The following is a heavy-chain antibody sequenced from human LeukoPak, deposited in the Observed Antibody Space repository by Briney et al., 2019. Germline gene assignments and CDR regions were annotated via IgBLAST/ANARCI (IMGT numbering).Heavy chain of an antibody. CDR1: GYTFTSYG. CDR3: ARQTDAFDI. V-gene: IGHV1-18*01. CDR2: ISGYNGNT. Sequence: ASVKVSCKASGYTFTSYGISWVRQAPGQGLEWMGWISGYNGNTDYAQKLQGRVTMSTDTSTSTAYMELSSLRSEDTAVYYCARQTDAFDIWGQGTMVTVSS. J-gene: IGHJ3*02.